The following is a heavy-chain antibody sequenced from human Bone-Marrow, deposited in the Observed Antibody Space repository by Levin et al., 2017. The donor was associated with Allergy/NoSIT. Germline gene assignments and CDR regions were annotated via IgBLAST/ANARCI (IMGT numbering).Heavy chain of an antibody. Sequence: GALRLSCTASGFTFYTSAMTWVRQAPGKALGWVSAIGGSGDITSYADSVKGRFTVSRDNSKNMLFLQMDSLRVEDTAFYYCAKGSSGWFQEMDSWGQGILVTVSS. D-gene: IGHD6-19*01. CDR3: AKGSSGWFQEMDS. CDR2: IGGSGDIT. CDR1: GFTFYTSA. V-gene: IGHV3-23*01. J-gene: IGHJ4*02.